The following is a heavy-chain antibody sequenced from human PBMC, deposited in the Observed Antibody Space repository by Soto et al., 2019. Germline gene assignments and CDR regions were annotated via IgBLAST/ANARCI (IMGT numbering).Heavy chain of an antibody. V-gene: IGHV1-46*01. J-gene: IGHJ2*01. CDR1: GYTFTSYY. D-gene: IGHD3-22*01. CDR3: ARSQYYDSSGYYSYWYFDL. CDR2: INPSGGST. Sequence: ASVKVSCKASGYTFTSYYMHWVRQAPGQGLEWMGIINPSGGSTSYAQKFQGRVTMTRDTSISTAYMELSSLRSEDTAVYYCARSQYYDSSGYYSYWYFDLWGRGTLVTVSS.